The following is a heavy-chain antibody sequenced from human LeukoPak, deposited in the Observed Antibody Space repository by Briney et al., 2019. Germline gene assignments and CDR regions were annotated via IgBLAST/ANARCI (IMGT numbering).Heavy chain of an antibody. CDR2: INWNGGST. V-gene: IGHV3-20*04. J-gene: IGHJ4*02. D-gene: IGHD5-12*01. Sequence: PGGSLRLSCAASGFTFDDYGMSWVRQAPGKGLEWVSGINWNGGSTGYADSVKGRFTISRDNAKNSLYLQMNSLTVEDTAVYYCARERLRGVANYFDYWGQGTLVTVSS. CDR1: GFTFDDYG. CDR3: ARERLRGVANYFDY.